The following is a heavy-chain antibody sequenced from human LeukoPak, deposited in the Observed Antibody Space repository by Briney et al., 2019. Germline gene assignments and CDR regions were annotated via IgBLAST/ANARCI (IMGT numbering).Heavy chain of an antibody. CDR2: TYYRSKWYN. V-gene: IGHV6-1*01. CDR3: ARVIRGTTGTIDY. Sequence: SRTLSLTCAISGDSVSSNSAAWDWIRQSPSRGLEWLGRTYYRSKWYNAYAVSVKSRITINPDTSKNQFSLQLNSVTPEDTAVYYCARVIRGTTGTIDYWGQGTLVTVSS. J-gene: IGHJ4*02. D-gene: IGHD1-1*01. CDR1: GDSVSSNSAA.